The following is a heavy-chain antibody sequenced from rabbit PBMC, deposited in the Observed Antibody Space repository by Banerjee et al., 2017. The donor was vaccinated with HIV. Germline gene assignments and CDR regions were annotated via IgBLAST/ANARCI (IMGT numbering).Heavy chain of an antibody. CDR1: GLDFSSSYW. CDR2: IYAGSSGST. D-gene: IGHD1-1*01. CDR3: ARLVAMGIGYFDL. J-gene: IGHJ4*01. V-gene: IGHV1S45*01. Sequence: QEQLVEYGGDLVQPEGSLTLTCKASGLDFSSSYWICWVRQAPGKGLEWIACIYAGSSGSTNYASWAKGRFTISKTSSTTVTLQMTSLTAADTATYFCARLVAMGIGYFDLWGPGTLVTVS.